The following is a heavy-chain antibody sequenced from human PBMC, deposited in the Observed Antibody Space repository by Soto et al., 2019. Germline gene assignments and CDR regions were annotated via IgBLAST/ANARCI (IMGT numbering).Heavy chain of an antibody. J-gene: IGHJ4*02. Sequence: QVQLVESGGGVVQPGRSLRLSCAGSGFTFSNYGLHWVRQAPGKGLEWVSVISYDGSHKYYADAVKGRFTISRDTYNNMLYLQQDSMLAEDTAVYYCAKDGAPRYCSRSSCHPAGAYWGQGTLVTVSS. CDR3: AKDGAPRYCSRSSCHPAGAY. CDR1: GFTFSNYG. V-gene: IGHV3-30*18. CDR2: ISYDGSHK. D-gene: IGHD2-15*01.